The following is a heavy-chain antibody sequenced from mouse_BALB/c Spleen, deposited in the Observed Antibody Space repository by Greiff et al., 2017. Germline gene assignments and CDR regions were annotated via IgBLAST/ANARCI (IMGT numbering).Heavy chain of an antibody. CDR1: GFSLTSYG. J-gene: IGHJ3*01. CDR3: ARDGECAAWFAY. D-gene: IGHD6-1*01. V-gene: IGHV2-9*02. Sequence: VQLQQSGPGLVAPSQSLSITCTVSGFSLTSYGVHWVRQPPGKGLEWLGVIWAGRSTNYNSALMSRLSISKDNSKSQVFVKMHRLQTDDTAMYYCARDGECAAWFAYWGQGTLVTVSA. CDR2: IWAGRST.